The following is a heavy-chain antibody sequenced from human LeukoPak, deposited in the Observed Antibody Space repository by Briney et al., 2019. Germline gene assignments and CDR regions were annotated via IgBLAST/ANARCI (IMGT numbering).Heavy chain of an antibody. CDR1: GFTFSSYE. CDR2: IYSGGRT. D-gene: IGHD5-24*01. CDR3: ARTRRDGLYGLFDY. V-gene: IGHV3-53*01. J-gene: IGHJ4*02. Sequence: PGGSLRLSYAASGFTFSSYEMNWVRQAPGKGLEWVSVIYSGGRTYYADSVKGRFTISRDNSKNTLYLQMNSLRAEDTAVYYCARTRRDGLYGLFDYWGQGTLVTVSS.